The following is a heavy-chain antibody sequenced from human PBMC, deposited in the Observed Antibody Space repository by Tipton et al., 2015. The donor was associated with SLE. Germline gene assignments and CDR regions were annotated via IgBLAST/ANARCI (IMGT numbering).Heavy chain of an antibody. CDR3: ARGGSTALYHFDS. Sequence: GLVKPSETLSLTCTVSDGSISDYYWTWIRQPAGKGLEWIGRIYTSGSSNYNPSLRSRITMSVDTSKNHFSLKLNSVTAADTAVYYCARGGSTALYHFDSWGQGTLVTVSS. CDR2: IYTSGSS. D-gene: IGHD6-13*01. CDR1: DGSISDYY. V-gene: IGHV4-4*07. J-gene: IGHJ4*02.